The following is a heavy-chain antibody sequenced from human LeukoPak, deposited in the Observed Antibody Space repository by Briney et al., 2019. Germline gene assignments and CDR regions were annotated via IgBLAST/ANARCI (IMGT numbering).Heavy chain of an antibody. CDR2: IIPIFGTA. J-gene: IGHJ4*02. D-gene: IGHD2-2*01. CDR1: GGTFSSYA. V-gene: IGHV1-69*01. Sequence: EASVKVSCKASGGTFSSYAISWVRQAPGQGLEWMGGIIPIFGTANYAQKFQGRVTITADESTSTAYMELSSLRSEDTAVYYCVRGGLPRSDIVVVPADLLNWGQGTLVTVSS. CDR3: VRGGLPRSDIVVVPADLLN.